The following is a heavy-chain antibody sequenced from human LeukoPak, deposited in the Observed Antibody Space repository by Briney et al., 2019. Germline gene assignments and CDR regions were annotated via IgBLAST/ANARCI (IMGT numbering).Heavy chain of an antibody. CDR1: GFTFSSYA. V-gene: IGHV3-23*01. J-gene: IGHJ5*02. CDR3: AKDRTPLLWFGEPPYNWFDP. D-gene: IGHD3-10*01. Sequence: PGGSLGLSCAASGFTFSSYAMSWVRQAPGKGLEWVSAISGGGGSTYYADSVKGRFTISRDNSKNTLYLQMNSLRAEDTAVYYCAKDRTPLLWFGEPPYNWFDPWGQGTLVTVSS. CDR2: ISGGGGST.